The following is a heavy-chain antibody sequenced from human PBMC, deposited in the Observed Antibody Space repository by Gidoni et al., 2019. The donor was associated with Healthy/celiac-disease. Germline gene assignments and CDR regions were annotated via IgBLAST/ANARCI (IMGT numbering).Heavy chain of an antibody. D-gene: IGHD2-15*01. CDR2: ISAYSGST. CDR1: GYTSTSYG. J-gene: IGHJ5*02. CDR3: ARGRVRRAATVKYDWFDP. V-gene: IGHV1-18*01. Sequence: VQLVQSGAEFRKPGASVEVSCKASGYTSTSYGISWVRQATRQGLKWMGWISAYSGSTNYAQKLQGRDTMTTDTSNSTAYMEQRRLRSDGAAVYYFARGRVRRAATVKYDWFDPWGQGTLVTVSS.